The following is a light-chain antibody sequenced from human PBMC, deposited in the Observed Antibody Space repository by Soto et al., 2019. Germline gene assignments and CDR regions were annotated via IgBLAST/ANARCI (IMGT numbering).Light chain of an antibody. V-gene: IGKV1-5*03. Sequence: IQMTQSPSTLSASVGDRVTITCRASHHIDAWLAWYQQKPGKAPKVMIYKASILESGGPSRFSGSGSGTEFALTINDLQPDDFATYYCQQRSNYPLTFGGGTKVEIK. CDR1: HHIDAW. CDR3: QQRSNYPLT. CDR2: KAS. J-gene: IGKJ4*01.